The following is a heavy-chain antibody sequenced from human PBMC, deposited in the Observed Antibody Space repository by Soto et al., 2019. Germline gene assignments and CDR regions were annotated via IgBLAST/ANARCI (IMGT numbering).Heavy chain of an antibody. CDR3: ARDRKLRHYDILTGYYSL. Sequence: GGSLRLSCAASGFTFSDYYMSWIRQAPGKGLEWVSYISSSGSTIYYADSVKGRFTISRDNAKNSLYLQMNSLRAEDMAVYYCARDRKLRHYDILTGYYSLWGQGTLVTVSS. J-gene: IGHJ4*02. CDR2: ISSSGSTI. CDR1: GFTFSDYY. D-gene: IGHD3-9*01. V-gene: IGHV3-11*01.